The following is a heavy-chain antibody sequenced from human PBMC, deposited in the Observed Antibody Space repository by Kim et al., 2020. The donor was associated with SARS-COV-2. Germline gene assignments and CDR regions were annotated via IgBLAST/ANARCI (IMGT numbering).Heavy chain of an antibody. J-gene: IGHJ4*02. Sequence: YGPAPKRRVTISVDTSKNQFSLKLTSVTAADTAVYYCARQSGTGTTSVDYWGQGTLVTVSS. D-gene: IGHD1-1*01. CDR3: ARQSGTGTTSVDY. V-gene: IGHV4-59*08.